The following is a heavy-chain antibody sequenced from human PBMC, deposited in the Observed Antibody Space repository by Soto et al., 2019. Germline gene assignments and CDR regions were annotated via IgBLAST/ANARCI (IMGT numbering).Heavy chain of an antibody. CDR3: GRQGTVIMAPYGTDV. CDR1: GFTFSTYA. J-gene: IGHJ6*02. D-gene: IGHD2-21*02. V-gene: IGHV3-30*04. CDR2: ISHDGSAE. Sequence: ERSLRLSCAASGFTFSTYAMDWVRQAPGKGLEWVALISHDGSAEYYTDPVKGRVTISRDNPKNTLYLQMNSLKTEDTAIYHRGRQGTVIMAPYGTDVCGQGTTVTVFS.